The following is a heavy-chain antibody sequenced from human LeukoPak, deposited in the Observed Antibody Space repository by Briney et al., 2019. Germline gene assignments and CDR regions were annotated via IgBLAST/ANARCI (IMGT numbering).Heavy chain of an antibody. Sequence: GGSLRLSCAASGFTFSLYAMSWVRQAPGKGLEWVSTSGSGGTPFYTGSVKGRFTISRDSSKNTLYLQMNSLRAEDTALYYCAKGSSGWYPHFDHWGQGTLVTVSS. V-gene: IGHV3-23*01. D-gene: IGHD6-19*01. CDR2: SGSGGTP. J-gene: IGHJ4*01. CDR1: GFTFSLYA. CDR3: AKGSSGWYPHFDH.